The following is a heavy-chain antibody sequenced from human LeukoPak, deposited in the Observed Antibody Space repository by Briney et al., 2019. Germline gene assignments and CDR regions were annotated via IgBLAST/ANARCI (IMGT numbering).Heavy chain of an antibody. D-gene: IGHD3-22*01. Sequence: SETLSLTCTVSGGSISSSSYYWGWIRQPPGKGLEWIGSIYYSGSTYYNPSLRSRVTISVDTSKNQFSLKLSSVTAADTAVYYCARDRPYDSSGCLDYWGQGTLVTVSS. CDR1: GGSISSSSYY. J-gene: IGHJ4*02. V-gene: IGHV4-39*07. CDR2: IYYSGST. CDR3: ARDRPYDSSGCLDY.